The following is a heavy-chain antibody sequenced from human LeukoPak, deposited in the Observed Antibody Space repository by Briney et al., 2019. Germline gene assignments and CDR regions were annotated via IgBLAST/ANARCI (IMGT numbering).Heavy chain of an antibody. CDR1: GVSISSYY. CDR3: ARGQLGDYDSSGYYYDAFDI. V-gene: IGHV4-34*01. D-gene: IGHD3-22*01. J-gene: IGHJ3*02. CDR2: INHSGST. Sequence: PSETLSLTCTVSGVSISSYYWSWIRQPPGKGLEWIGEINHSGSTNYNPSLKSRVTISVDTSKNQFSLKLSSVTAADTAVYYCARGQLGDYDSSGYYYDAFDIWGQGTMVTVSS.